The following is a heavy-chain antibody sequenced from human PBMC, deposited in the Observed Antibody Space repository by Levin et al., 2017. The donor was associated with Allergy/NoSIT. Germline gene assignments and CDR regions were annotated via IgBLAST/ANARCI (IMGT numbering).Heavy chain of an antibody. Sequence: GESLKISCAASGFTFCSYGMHWVRQAPGKGLEWVAVISYDGSNKYYADSVKGRFTISRDNSKNTLYLQMNSLRAEDTAVYYCAKDYGDLSFDYWGQGTLVTVSS. CDR3: AKDYGDLSFDY. V-gene: IGHV3-30*18. J-gene: IGHJ4*02. D-gene: IGHD4-17*01. CDR1: GFTFCSYG. CDR2: ISYDGSNK.